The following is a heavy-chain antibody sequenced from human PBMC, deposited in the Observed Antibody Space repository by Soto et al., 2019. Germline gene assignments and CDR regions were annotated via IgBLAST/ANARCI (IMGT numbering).Heavy chain of an antibody. J-gene: IGHJ4*02. CDR2: IYYSGST. CDR3: AGEGTCSGGSCYSYFDY. D-gene: IGHD2-15*01. CDR1: GGSISSGGYY. Sequence: QVQLQESGPGLVKPSQTLSLTCTVSGGSISSGGYYWSWIRQHPGKGLEWIGYIYYSGSTYYNPSLKSRATISVDTSKNQFSLKLSSVTAADTAVYYCAGEGTCSGGSCYSYFDYWGQGTLVTVSS. V-gene: IGHV4-31*03.